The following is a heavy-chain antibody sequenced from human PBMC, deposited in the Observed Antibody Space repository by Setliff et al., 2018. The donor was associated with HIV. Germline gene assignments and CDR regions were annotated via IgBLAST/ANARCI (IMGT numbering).Heavy chain of an antibody. CDR2: ITASGGYT. D-gene: IGHD6-13*01. V-gene: IGHV3-11*03. CDR3: ASSSWYYYYYYYLDA. J-gene: IGHJ6*03. CDR1: GFTFSENY. Sequence: GGSLRLSCAASGFTFSENYMSWIRQAPGKGLEWISHITASGGYTIYADSVKERFTISRDNAQQSLYLQMNALRVEDTAVYFCASSSWYYYYYYYLDAWGKGTTVTVSS.